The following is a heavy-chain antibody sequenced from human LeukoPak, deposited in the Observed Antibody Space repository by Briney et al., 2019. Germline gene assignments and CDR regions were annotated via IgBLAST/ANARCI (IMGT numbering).Heavy chain of an antibody. J-gene: IGHJ4*02. CDR1: GFTFGSYA. Sequence: GGSLRLSCAASGFTFGSYAMHWVRQAPGKGLEWVAVISYDGSNKYYADSVKGRFTISRDNSKNTLYLQMNSLRAKDTAVYYCARDLFHTAMANYWGQGTLVTVSS. CDR3: ARDLFHTAMANY. V-gene: IGHV3-30*04. D-gene: IGHD5-18*01. CDR2: ISYDGSNK.